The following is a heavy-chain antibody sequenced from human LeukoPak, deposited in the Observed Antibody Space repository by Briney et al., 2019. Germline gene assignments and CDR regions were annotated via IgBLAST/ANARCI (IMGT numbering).Heavy chain of an antibody. CDR3: ARDQRYDFWSGYPSYGMDV. D-gene: IGHD3-3*01. J-gene: IGHJ6*02. CDR1: GGSISSGGYY. V-gene: IGHV4-31*03. CDR2: IYYSGST. Sequence: SETLSLTCTVSGGSISSGGYYWSWIRQHPGKGLEWIGYIYYSGSTYYNPSLKSRVTISVDTSKNQFSLKLSSVTAADTAVYYCARDQRYDFWSGYPSYGMDVWGQGTTVTVSS.